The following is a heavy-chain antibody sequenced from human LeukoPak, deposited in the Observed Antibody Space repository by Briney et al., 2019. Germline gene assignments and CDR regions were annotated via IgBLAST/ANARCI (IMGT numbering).Heavy chain of an antibody. CDR2: IIPILGIA. J-gene: IGHJ4*02. D-gene: IGHD3-22*01. CDR3: ARGDSSGCPDY. CDR1: GGTFSSYA. V-gene: IGHV1-69*04. Sequence: ASVKVSCKASGGTFSSYAISWVRQAPGQGLEWMGRIIPILGIANYAQKFQGRVTITADKSTSTAYMELSSLRSEDTAVYYCARGDSSGCPDYWGQGTLVTVSS.